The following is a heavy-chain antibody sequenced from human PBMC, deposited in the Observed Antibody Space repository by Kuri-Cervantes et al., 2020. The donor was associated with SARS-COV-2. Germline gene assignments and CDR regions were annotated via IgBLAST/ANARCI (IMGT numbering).Heavy chain of an antibody. Sequence: SETLSLTCTVSGGSISSGSYYWSWIRQPAGKGLEWIGHIYTSGSTNYNPSLKSRVTISVGTSKNQFSLKLSSVTAADTAVYYCARGGSYSNYSYYYYYYMDVWGKGTTVTVSS. CDR2: IYTSGST. CDR1: GGSISSGSYY. V-gene: IGHV4-61*09. J-gene: IGHJ6*03. CDR3: ARGGSYSNYSYYYYYYMDV. D-gene: IGHD4-11*01.